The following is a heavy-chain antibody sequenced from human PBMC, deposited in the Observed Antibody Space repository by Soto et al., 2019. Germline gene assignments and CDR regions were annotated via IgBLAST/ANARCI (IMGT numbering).Heavy chain of an antibody. J-gene: IGHJ6*02. V-gene: IGHV1-58*01. CDR3: AAEGCSSTSCYGAYYGMDV. Sequence: SVKVSCKASGFTFTSSAVQWVRQARGQRLEWIGWIVVGSGNTNYAQKFQERVTITRDMSTSTAYMELSSLRSEDTAVYYCAAEGCSSTSCYGAYYGMDVWGQGTTVTVS. CDR2: IVVGSGNT. CDR1: GFTFTSSA. D-gene: IGHD2-2*01.